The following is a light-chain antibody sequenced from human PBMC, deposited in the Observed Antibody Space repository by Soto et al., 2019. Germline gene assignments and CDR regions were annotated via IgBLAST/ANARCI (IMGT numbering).Light chain of an antibody. CDR2: GAS. Sequence: EIVLTQSPGTLSLSPGERATLSCRASQSVSSSYVAWYQQKPGQAPRLLIYGASSRATGIPDRFSGSGSGTDFPLTIRRLEPEDFAVYYCQQYGSSLYTFGQGTKLEIK. CDR3: QQYGSSLYT. CDR1: QSVSSSY. V-gene: IGKV3-20*01. J-gene: IGKJ2*01.